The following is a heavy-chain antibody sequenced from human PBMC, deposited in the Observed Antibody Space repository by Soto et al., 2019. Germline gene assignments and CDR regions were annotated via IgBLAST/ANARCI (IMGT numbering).Heavy chain of an antibody. V-gene: IGHV4-34*01. Sequence: SETLSLTCAVYGGSFSGYYWSWIRQPPGKGLEWIGEINHSGSTNYNPSPKSRVTISVDTSKNQFSLKLSSVTAADTAVYYCARGAILYDYIWGRKLNWFDPWGQGTLVTVSS. CDR1: GGSFSGYY. J-gene: IGHJ5*02. CDR2: INHSGST. D-gene: IGHD3-16*01. CDR3: ARGAILYDYIWGRKLNWFDP.